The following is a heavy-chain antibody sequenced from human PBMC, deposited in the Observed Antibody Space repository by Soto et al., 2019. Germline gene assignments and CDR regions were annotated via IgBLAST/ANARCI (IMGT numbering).Heavy chain of an antibody. V-gene: IGHV3-30-3*01. CDR3: AGSGASFRYYYHGMDV. CDR2: ISYDGSNK. J-gene: IGHJ6*02. Sequence: QVQLVESGGGVVQPGRSLRLSCAASGFTFSSYAMHWVRQAPGKGLEWVAVISYDGSNKYYADAVKGRFTISRDNSKNTLYLQMNSLRAEDTAVYYCAGSGASFRYYYHGMDVWGQGTTVTVSS. CDR1: GFTFSSYA. D-gene: IGHD3-10*01.